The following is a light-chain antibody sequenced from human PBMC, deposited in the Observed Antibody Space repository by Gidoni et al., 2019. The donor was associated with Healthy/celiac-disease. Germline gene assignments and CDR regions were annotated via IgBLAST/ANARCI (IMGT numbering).Light chain of an antibody. V-gene: IGKV4-1*01. CDR1: HSVLYSSNNKNY. J-gene: IGKJ3*01. CDR3: QQYYSTSLFT. Sequence: DIVMTQSPVSLAVSLGERATIHCQSSHSVLYSSNNKNYLAWYQQKPGQPPKLLIYRASTRESGVPDRFSSSGSGTDFTLTISSLQAEDVAVYYCQQYYSTSLFTFGPGTKVDIK. CDR2: RAS.